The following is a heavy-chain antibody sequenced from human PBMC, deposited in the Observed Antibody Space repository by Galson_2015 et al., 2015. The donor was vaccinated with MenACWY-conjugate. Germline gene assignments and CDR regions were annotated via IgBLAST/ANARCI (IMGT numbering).Heavy chain of an antibody. J-gene: IGHJ6*02. V-gene: IGHV5-51*01. Sequence: QSGAEVKKPGESPTISCTGSGYSFTNYWIGWVRQMPGRGLEWMGLIDPHNSNTRYSPSFQGQVTISADESISTAFLQWSSLKASDTAMYYCARHPPGGRGMDVWGRGTTVTVSS. CDR3: ARHPPGGRGMDV. D-gene: IGHD1-26*01. CDR1: GYSFTNYW. CDR2: IDPHNSNT.